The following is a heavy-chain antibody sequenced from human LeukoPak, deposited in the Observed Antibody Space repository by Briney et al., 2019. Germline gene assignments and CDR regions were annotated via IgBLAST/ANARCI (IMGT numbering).Heavy chain of an antibody. J-gene: IGHJ4*02. CDR1: GFTFSSYA. D-gene: IGHD3-22*01. Sequence: PGGSLRLSCAASGFTFSSYAMIWVRQTPGKGLEWVSTISGSGGSTYYADSVKGRFTISRDNSKNTLYLQMNSLRAEDTAVYYCARAYYDTSGYLPFDFWGQGTLVTVSS. CDR3: ARAYYDTSGYLPFDF. V-gene: IGHV3-23*01. CDR2: ISGSGGST.